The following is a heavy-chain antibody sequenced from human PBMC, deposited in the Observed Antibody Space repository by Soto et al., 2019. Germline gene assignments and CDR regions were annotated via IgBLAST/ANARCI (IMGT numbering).Heavy chain of an antibody. D-gene: IGHD3-10*01. V-gene: IGHV4-39*01. CDR1: GDSFRSRDHY. CDR3: AKRDRGDFRGF. J-gene: IGHJ4*02. Sequence: QLLLQQSGPGLVKPSETLSLTCTVSGDSFRSRDHYWGWIRQPPGKGLEWIGSIFYRGSTYYNPSLTRRVTIYVETYKNLVYLNGSYGTAVDTAVYYCAKRDRGDFRGFCGKRTLVAFTS. CDR2: IFYRGST.